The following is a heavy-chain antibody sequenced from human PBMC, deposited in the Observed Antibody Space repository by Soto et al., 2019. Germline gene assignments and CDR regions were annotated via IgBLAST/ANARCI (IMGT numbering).Heavy chain of an antibody. V-gene: IGHV3-23*01. J-gene: IGHJ2*01. D-gene: IGHD1-26*01. CDR1: GFTFINYA. CDR2: ISGGGDAA. Sequence: EVQLLESGGGLVQPGGSLRLSCAGSGFTFINYAMNWVRQAPGKGLEWVSSISGGGDAAFFGDSVRGRFTSSRDNSRNTVTLQINRRGVGETAVCCGAMKILGSTTRAYYWFFDLWGRRSLVTVTS. CDR3: AMKILGSTTRAYYWFFDL.